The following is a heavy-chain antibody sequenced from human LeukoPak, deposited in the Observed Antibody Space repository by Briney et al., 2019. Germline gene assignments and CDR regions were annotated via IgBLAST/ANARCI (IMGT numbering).Heavy chain of an antibody. Sequence: GGSLRPSCAASGFTFSSYAMHWVRQAPGKGLEWVANIKQDGSEKYYVDSVKGRFTISRDNAKKSLYLQINNPRAEDPAVYYCARDRITIFGVVLDYWGQGTLVTVSS. CDR3: ARDRITIFGVVLDY. D-gene: IGHD3-3*01. CDR2: IKQDGSEK. V-gene: IGHV3-7*01. CDR1: GFTFSSYA. J-gene: IGHJ4*02.